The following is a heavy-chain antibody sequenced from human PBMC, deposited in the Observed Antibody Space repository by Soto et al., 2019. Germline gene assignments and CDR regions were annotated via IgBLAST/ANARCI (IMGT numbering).Heavy chain of an antibody. CDR3: AEYTRYESVFYFDS. J-gene: IGHJ4*01. V-gene: IGHV4-59*01. D-gene: IGHD5-12*01. Sequence: QVQLQESGPGLVKPSETLSLTCIVSGGSISSDYWGWIRQPPGKGLEWIGYIFYAGAINYNPFLESPVTLAIDASEKQFSVNLTSVTAADTAFYYCAEYTRYESVFYFDSWGRGLQVTVSS. CDR1: GGSISSDY. CDR2: IFYAGAI.